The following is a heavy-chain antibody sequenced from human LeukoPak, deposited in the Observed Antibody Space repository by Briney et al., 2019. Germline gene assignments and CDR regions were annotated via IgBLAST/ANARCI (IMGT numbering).Heavy chain of an antibody. CDR1: GGSISSGGYY. J-gene: IGHJ3*02. CDR3: ARDPTFVVVPAGYAFDI. CDR2: IYHSGST. Sequence: SETLSLTCTVSGGSISSGGYYWSWIRQPPGKGLEWIGYIYHSGSTYYNPSLKSQVTISVDRSKNQFSLKLSSVTAADTAVYYCARDPTFVVVPAGYAFDIWGQGTMVTVSS. V-gene: IGHV4-30-2*01. D-gene: IGHD2-2*01.